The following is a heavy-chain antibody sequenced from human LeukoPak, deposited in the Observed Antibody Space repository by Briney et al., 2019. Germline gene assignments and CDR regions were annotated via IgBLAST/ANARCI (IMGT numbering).Heavy chain of an antibody. CDR1: GFTVNSNY. CDR2: MSGSGGST. CDR3: ARDASMTTVTSGGY. Sequence: GGSLRLSCAASGFTVNSNYMSWVRQAPGKGLEWVSAMSGSGGSTYYADSVKGRFTISRDNSKNTLYLQMNSLRAEDTAVYYCARDASMTTVTSGGYWGQGTLVTVSS. V-gene: IGHV3-53*05. D-gene: IGHD4-17*01. J-gene: IGHJ4*02.